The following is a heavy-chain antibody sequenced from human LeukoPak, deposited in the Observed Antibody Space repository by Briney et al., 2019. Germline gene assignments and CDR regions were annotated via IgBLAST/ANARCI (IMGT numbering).Heavy chain of an antibody. D-gene: IGHD3-10*01. Sequence: SEALSLTCTVSGGSINSYWSWIRQPAGKGLEWIGRISGSGTITYNPALQSRLSISIDTSKNQFSLKLMSVTAADTAVYYCARDSGTTGEVKFDPWGQGTLVTVSS. CDR2: ISGSGTI. V-gene: IGHV4-4*07. CDR1: GGSINSY. J-gene: IGHJ5*02. CDR3: ARDSGTTGEVKFDP.